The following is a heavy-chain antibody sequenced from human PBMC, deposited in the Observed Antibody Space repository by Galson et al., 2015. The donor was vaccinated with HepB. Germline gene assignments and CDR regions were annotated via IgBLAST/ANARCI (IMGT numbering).Heavy chain of an antibody. CDR1: GFTFSSYW. V-gene: IGHV3-74*01. CDR2: INSDGSVT. D-gene: IGHD3-10*01. J-gene: IGHJ5*02. Sequence: SLRLSCAASGFTFSSYWLHWVRQAPGKGLVWVSRINSDGSVTNYADSVKGRFTISRDNAKNTLYLQMNSLRAEDTAVYYCARDAYVSGTGRFDPWGQGTLVTVSS. CDR3: ARDAYVSGTGRFDP.